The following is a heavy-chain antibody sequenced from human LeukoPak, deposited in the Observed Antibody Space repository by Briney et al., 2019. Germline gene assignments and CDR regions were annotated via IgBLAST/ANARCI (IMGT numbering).Heavy chain of an antibody. CDR3: VKDVGGSYAFDY. D-gene: IGHD1-26*01. CDR2: INDNGGRT. V-gene: IGHV3-64D*09. CDR1: GFTFSRYA. J-gene: IGHJ4*02. Sequence: PGGSLRLSCSASGFTFSRYAMHWVRQAPGKGLEYVSGINDNGGRTHYGDSVKGRFSISRDNSKNTLHLQMSTLRAEETALYYCVKDVGGSYAFDYWGQGILVTVAS.